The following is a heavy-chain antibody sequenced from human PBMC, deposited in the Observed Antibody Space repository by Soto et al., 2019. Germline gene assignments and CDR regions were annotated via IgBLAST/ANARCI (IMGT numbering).Heavy chain of an antibody. J-gene: IGHJ4*02. D-gene: IGHD3-22*01. V-gene: IGHV4-59*01. Sequence: PSETLSLTCTVSGGSISSYYWSWIRQPPGKGLEWIGYIYYSGITDYNPSLKSRVTISVDTSKNQFSLKLSSVTAADTAVYYCARYYYDSSGYYQDYWGQGTLVTVSS. CDR1: GGSISSYY. CDR2: IYYSGIT. CDR3: ARYYYDSSGYYQDY.